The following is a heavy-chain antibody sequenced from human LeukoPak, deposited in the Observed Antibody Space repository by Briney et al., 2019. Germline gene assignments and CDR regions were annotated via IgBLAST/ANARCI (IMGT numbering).Heavy chain of an antibody. CDR1: GFTSSSYT. D-gene: IGHD3-10*01. J-gene: IGHJ4*02. CDR3: VKDRHSYYGSGSLLEY. CDR2: ISSNGGST. V-gene: IGHV3-64D*06. Sequence: PGGSLRLSCSASGFTSSSYTMHWVRQAPGKGLEYVSVISSNGGSTNYADSVKGRFTISRDNSKNTLYLQMSSLRAEDTAVYYCVKDRHSYYGSGSLLEYWGQGTLVTVSS.